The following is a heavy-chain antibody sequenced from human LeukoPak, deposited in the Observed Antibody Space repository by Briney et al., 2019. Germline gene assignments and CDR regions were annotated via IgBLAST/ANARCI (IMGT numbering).Heavy chain of an antibody. J-gene: IGHJ4*02. D-gene: IGHD3-9*01. CDR1: GGSFSGYY. CDR3: ARERPNDILTRYYLNSFDY. Sequence: SETLSLTCAVSGGSFSGYYWSWIRQPPGKGLEWSGEINHSGSTNYNPSLKSRVTISVDTSKNQFSLKLSSVTAADKVVYYCARERPNDILTRYYLNSFDYWGQGTVVTVSS. CDR2: INHSGST. V-gene: IGHV4-34*01.